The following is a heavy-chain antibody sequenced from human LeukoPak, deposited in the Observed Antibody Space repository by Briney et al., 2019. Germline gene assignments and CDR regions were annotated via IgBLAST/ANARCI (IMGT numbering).Heavy chain of an antibody. Sequence: PSETLSLTCTVSGGSIRSGDYYWTWIRQSPGKGLEWIGYIYNSGSTYYSPSLKSRVTISIDTSKNQFSLRLSSVTAADTAVYYCARLPIYEDYYYMDVWGKGTTVTVS. CDR2: IYNSGST. D-gene: IGHD2-2*02. J-gene: IGHJ6*03. V-gene: IGHV4-30-4*08. CDR3: ARLPIYEDYYYMDV. CDR1: GGSIRSGDYY.